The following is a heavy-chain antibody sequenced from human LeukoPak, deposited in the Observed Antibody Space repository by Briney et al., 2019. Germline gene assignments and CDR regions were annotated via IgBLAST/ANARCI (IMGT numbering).Heavy chain of an antibody. D-gene: IGHD6-13*01. J-gene: IGHJ5*02. V-gene: IGHV4-38-2*02. CDR2: IYHSGST. CDR1: GYSISSGYY. CDR3: ARRGAAAQFDP. Sequence: PSETLSLTCTVSGYSISSGYYWGWIRQPPGKGLEWIGSIYHSGSTYYNPSLKSRVTISVDTSKNQFSLKLSSVTAADTAVYYCARRGAAAQFDPWGQGTLVTVSS.